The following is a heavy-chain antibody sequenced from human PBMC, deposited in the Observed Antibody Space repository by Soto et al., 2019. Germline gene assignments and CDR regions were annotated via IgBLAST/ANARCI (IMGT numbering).Heavy chain of an antibody. V-gene: IGHV1-3*01. CDR1: GYTFTSYA. CDR2: INAGNGNT. CDR3: ANTIFGNSNWFDP. D-gene: IGHD3-3*01. Sequence: ASVNVSCKASGYTFTSYAMHWVRQAPGQRLEWMGWINAGNGNTKYSQKFQGRVTITRDTSASTAYMELSSLRSEDTAAYYCANTIFGNSNWFDPWGRGTLVTVSS. J-gene: IGHJ5*02.